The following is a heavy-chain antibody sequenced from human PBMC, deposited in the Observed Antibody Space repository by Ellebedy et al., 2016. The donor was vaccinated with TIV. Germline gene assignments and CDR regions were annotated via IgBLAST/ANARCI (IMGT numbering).Heavy chain of an antibody. CDR1: GFSININY. D-gene: IGHD2-2*01. Sequence: GESLKISCAASGFSININYMSWVRQAPGKGLEWVSIIYSSVSGCSTYYADSVKGRFTISRYNSKHTLYLQMNSLRAEDTAVYFCTRGKARTGYQNCMDLWGQGTTVTVSS. V-gene: IGHV3-53*01. CDR2: IYSSVSGCST. CDR3: TRGKARTGYQNCMDL. J-gene: IGHJ6*02.